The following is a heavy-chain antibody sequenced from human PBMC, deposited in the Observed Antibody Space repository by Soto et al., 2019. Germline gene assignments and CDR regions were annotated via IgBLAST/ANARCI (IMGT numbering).Heavy chain of an antibody. CDR2: FYPGDSAT. Sequence: PGESLKISCKGSGYTFTTYWIGWVRQMPGKGLEWKGIFYPGDSATKYSPSFQGQVTISVDTFISTAYLQWSSLKVSDTAMYYFVSWPRYATGWYTFDFWGQGTLVTVSS. D-gene: IGHD6-19*01. CDR1: GYTFTTYW. CDR3: VSWPRYATGWYTFDF. V-gene: IGHV5-51*01. J-gene: IGHJ4*02.